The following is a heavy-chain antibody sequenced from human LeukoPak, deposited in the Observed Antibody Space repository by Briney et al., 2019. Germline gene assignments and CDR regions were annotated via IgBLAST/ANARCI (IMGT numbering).Heavy chain of an antibody. Sequence: GASVKVSCKASGYTFTCYYMHWVRQAPGQGLEWMGWINPNSGGTNYAQKFQGRVTMTRNTSISTAYMELSSLRSEDTAVYYRARVSPSPIRDDLWSGYYWLSEPPPRINWFDPWGQGTLVTVSS. CDR3: ARVSPSPIRDDLWSGYYWLSEPPPRINWFDP. CDR2: INPNSGGT. D-gene: IGHD3-3*01. V-gene: IGHV1-2*02. CDR1: GYTFTCYY. J-gene: IGHJ5*02.